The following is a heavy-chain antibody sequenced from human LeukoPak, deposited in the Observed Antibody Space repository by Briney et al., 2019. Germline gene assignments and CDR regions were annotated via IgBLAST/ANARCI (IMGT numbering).Heavy chain of an antibody. D-gene: IGHD2-2*01. CDR1: GGSISSYY. Sequence: SETLSLTCTVSGGSISSYYWSWIRQPPGKGLECIGYIYYSGSANYNPSLKSRVTISVDTSKNQFSLKLSSVTAADTAVYYCARAYSCCYPYFDYWGQGTLVTVSS. CDR3: ARAYSCCYPYFDY. CDR2: IYYSGSA. V-gene: IGHV4-59*01. J-gene: IGHJ4*02.